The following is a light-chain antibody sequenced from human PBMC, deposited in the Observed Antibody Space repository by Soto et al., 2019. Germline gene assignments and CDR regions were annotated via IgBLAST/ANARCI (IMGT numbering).Light chain of an antibody. J-gene: IGKJ1*01. Sequence: EIVMTQSPATLSVSPGERATLSCRASQSINTYLAWYQHKPGQAPRLLIYGASTRATGVPDRFSGSGSGTEFALTIGGLQSEDFAVYYCQHYFNWPRTFGQGTKVEIK. CDR2: GAS. V-gene: IGKV3-15*01. CDR3: QHYFNWPRT. CDR1: QSINTY.